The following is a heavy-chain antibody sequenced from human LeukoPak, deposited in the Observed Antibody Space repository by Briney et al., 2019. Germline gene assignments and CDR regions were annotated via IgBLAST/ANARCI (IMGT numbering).Heavy chain of an antibody. CDR3: AGSANYDFWSSYSPFDY. J-gene: IGHJ4*02. D-gene: IGHD3-3*01. V-gene: IGHV3-23*01. Sequence: SGGSLRLSCAASGFTFSSYAMSWVRQAPGKGLEWVSAISGSGGSTYYADSVKGRFTISRDNSKNTLYLQMNSLRAEDTAVYYCAGSANYDFWSSYSPFDYWGQGTLVTVSS. CDR1: GFTFSSYA. CDR2: ISGSGGST.